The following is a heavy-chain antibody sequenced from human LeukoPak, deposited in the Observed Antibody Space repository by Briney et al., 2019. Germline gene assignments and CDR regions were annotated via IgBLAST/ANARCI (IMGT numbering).Heavy chain of an antibody. CDR1: GFTFNSFA. J-gene: IGHJ5*02. Sequence: GGSLRLSCAASGFTFNSFAMNWVRQTPGKGLEWVSSVTGHGGSTYIADSVRGRFTISRDNSKNTLFLQMNSLRAEDTAVYYCAKDGGGHVLRYFDWLFGFDPWGQGTLVTVSS. CDR2: VTGHGGST. D-gene: IGHD3-9*01. CDR3: AKDGGGHVLRYFDWLFGFDP. V-gene: IGHV3-23*01.